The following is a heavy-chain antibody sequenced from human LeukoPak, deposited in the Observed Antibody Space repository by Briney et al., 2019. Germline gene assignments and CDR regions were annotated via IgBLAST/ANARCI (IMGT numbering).Heavy chain of an antibody. D-gene: IGHD4-11*01. Sequence: SETLSLTCTVSGGSISSGGYYWSWIRQHPGKGLEWIGYIYYSGSTYYNPSLKSRVTISVDTSKNQFSLKLSSVTAADTAVYYCARGQDDYSSFYTWFDPWGQGTLVTVSS. J-gene: IGHJ5*02. CDR2: IYYSGST. CDR1: GGSISSGGYY. V-gene: IGHV4-31*03. CDR3: ARGQDDYSSFYTWFDP.